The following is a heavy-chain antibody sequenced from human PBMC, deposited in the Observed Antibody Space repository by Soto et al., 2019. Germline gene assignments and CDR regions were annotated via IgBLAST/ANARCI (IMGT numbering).Heavy chain of an antibody. D-gene: IGHD6-13*01. J-gene: IGHJ5*02. CDR1: GGTFSSYA. Sequence: QVQLVQSGAEVKKPGSSVKVSCKASGGTFSSYAISWVRQAPGQGLEWMGGIIPIFGTANYAQKFQGRVTMTADESTSTAYMELSSLRSEDTAVYYCARERRIAAAGTLWFDPWGQGTLVTVSS. CDR2: IIPIFGTA. V-gene: IGHV1-69*01. CDR3: ARERRIAAAGTLWFDP.